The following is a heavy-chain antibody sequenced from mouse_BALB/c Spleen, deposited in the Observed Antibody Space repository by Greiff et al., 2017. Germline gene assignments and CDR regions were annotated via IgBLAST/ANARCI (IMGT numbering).Heavy chain of an antibody. CDR1: GFTFSSYA. J-gene: IGHJ2*01. D-gene: IGHD6-1*01. V-gene: IGHV5-6-5*01. CDR3: ARGASIPYYFDY. Sequence: EVKLVESGGGLVKPGGSLKLSCAASGFTFSSYAMSWVRQTPEKRLEWVASISSGGSTYYPDSVKGRFTISRDNARNILYLQMSSLRSEDTAMYYCARGASIPYYFDYWGQGTTLTVSS. CDR2: ISSGGST.